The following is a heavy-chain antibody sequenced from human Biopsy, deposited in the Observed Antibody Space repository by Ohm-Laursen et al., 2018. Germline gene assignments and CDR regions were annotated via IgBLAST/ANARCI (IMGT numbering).Heavy chain of an antibody. D-gene: IGHD1-26*01. J-gene: IGHJ3*02. V-gene: IGHV4-61*01. CDR2: IYSGGNT. CDR1: GDSLSSGPDN. Sequence: TLSLTCTVSGDSLSSGPDNWSWIRQPPGQGLEYIGFIYSGGNTNYNPSLESRVTMSVDTSKNQFSLNLRSVTAADTAVYYCARGTGRYYVYGAFDIWGQGTVVTVSS. CDR3: ARGTGRYYVYGAFDI.